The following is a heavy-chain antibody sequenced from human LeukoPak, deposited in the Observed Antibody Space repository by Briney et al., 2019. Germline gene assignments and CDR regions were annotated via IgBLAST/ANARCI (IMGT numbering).Heavy chain of an antibody. Sequence: GGSLRLSCEASGFTFSTFAMIWVRQPPGKGLEWVSSIFPSGGEIHYADSVRGRFTISRDNSKSTLSLQMNSLRAEDTAIYYCAKHPSGYYYDHFDYWGQGTLVTVSS. CDR1: GFTFSTFA. V-gene: IGHV3-23*01. D-gene: IGHD3-22*01. J-gene: IGHJ4*02. CDR3: AKHPSGYYYDHFDY. CDR2: IFPSGGEI.